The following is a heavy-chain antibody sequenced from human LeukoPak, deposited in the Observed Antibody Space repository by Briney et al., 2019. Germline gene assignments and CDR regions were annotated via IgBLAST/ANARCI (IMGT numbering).Heavy chain of an antibody. V-gene: IGHV3-48*01. CDR2: ISSSSSI. J-gene: IGHJ4*02. Sequence: GGSLRLPCAASGFTFNTHSMNWVRQAPGKGLEWASYISSSSSIYYADSVKGRFTISRDNAKNSLYLQMNSLRAEDTAVYYCARDYYGDYALDYWGQGTLVTVSS. D-gene: IGHD4-17*01. CDR3: ARDYYGDYALDY. CDR1: GFTFNTHS.